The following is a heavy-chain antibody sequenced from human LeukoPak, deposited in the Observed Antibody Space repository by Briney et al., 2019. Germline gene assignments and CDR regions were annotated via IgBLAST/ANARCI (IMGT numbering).Heavy chain of an antibody. CDR1: GGSISSYY. CDR3: AREQPPLGYFDY. V-gene: IGHV4-59*01. Sequence: SETLSLTCSVSGGSISSYYWNWIRQPPGKALEWIGYIYHSGSTNYNPSLKSRVTISVDTSKKQLSLRLSSGTAADTAVYYCAREQPPLGYFDYWGQGTLVTVSS. CDR2: IYHSGST. J-gene: IGHJ4*02. D-gene: IGHD5-18*01.